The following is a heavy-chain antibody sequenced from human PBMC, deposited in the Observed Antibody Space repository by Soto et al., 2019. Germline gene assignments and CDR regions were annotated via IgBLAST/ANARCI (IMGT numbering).Heavy chain of an antibody. V-gene: IGHV1-46*01. Sequence: GASVKVSCKASGYTFTSYYMHWVRQAPGQGLEWMGIINPSGGSTSYAQKFQGRVTITADESTSTAYMELSSLRSEDTAVYYCASRERFYGMDVWGQGTKVTVYS. CDR3: ASRERFYGMDV. D-gene: IGHD1-26*01. CDR2: INPSGGST. CDR1: GYTFTSYY. J-gene: IGHJ6*02.